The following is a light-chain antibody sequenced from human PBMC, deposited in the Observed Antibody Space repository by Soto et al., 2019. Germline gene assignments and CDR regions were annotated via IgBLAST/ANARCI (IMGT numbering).Light chain of an antibody. Sequence: QPVLTQPPSVSGAPGQRVTISCTGSSSNIGAGYDVHWYQQLPGTAPKLLIYGDNNRPSGVPDRFSGSKSGISASLAITGLQAEDEADYYCQSYDSSLSGSVFGGGTKLTVL. V-gene: IGLV1-40*01. CDR3: QSYDSSLSGSV. CDR2: GDN. CDR1: SSNIGAGYD. J-gene: IGLJ3*02.